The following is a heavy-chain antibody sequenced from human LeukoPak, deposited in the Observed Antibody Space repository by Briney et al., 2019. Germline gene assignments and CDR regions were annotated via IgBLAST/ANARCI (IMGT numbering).Heavy chain of an antibody. V-gene: IGHV4-34*01. CDR2: INHSGST. CDR1: GGSFSGYY. CDR3: ARDWGYCSGGSCYSTRYMDV. Sequence: SETLSLTCAVYGGSFSGYYWSWIRQPPGKVLEWIGEINHSGSTNYNPSLKSRVTISVDTSKNQFSLKLSSVTAADTAVYYCARDWGYCSGGSCYSTRYMDVWGKGTTVTVSS. D-gene: IGHD2-15*01. J-gene: IGHJ6*03.